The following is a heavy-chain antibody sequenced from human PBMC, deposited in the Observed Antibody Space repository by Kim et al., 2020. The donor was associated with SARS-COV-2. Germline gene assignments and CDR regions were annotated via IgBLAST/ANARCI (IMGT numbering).Heavy chain of an antibody. V-gene: IGHV3-30*03. CDR3: AIAVLRGINYYYYGMDV. CDR1: GFTFNTYD. J-gene: IGHJ6*02. D-gene: IGHD3-10*01. CDR2: IAYAGDTN. Sequence: GGSLRLSCAASGFTFNTYDMYWVRQAPGKGLEWVAVIAYAGDTNYYAASVKGRFTIYRENSKNTLYLQMNGLGAEATAVYYCAIAVLRGINYYYYGMDVWGQGTTFTVS.